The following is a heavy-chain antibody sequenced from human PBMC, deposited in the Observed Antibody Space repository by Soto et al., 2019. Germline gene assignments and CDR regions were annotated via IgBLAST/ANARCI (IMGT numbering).Heavy chain of an antibody. CDR1: GGSFSGYY. CDR3: ARAAPRYCCGGSCYSGRYY. CDR2: INHSRST. Sequence: SETLSLTCAVYGGSFSGYYWSWIRQPPGKGLEWIGEINHSRSTNYNPSLKSRDTISVDTSKNQFSLKLSSVTTADTAVYYCARAAPRYCCGGSCYSGRYYSGQGTLVTVSS. D-gene: IGHD2-15*01. V-gene: IGHV4-34*01. J-gene: IGHJ4*02.